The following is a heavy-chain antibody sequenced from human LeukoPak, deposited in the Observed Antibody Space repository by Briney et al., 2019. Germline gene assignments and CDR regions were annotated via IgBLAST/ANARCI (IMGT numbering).Heavy chain of an antibody. Sequence: QPGGPLRLSCAASGFTFSTYAMTWVRQAPGKGLEWVSSIGGRGDSTYYADSVKGRFTVSRDNSRNTLYLQMNSLRADDTALYHCARDSGCYLQPTDFWGHGTLVTVSS. CDR3: ARDSGCYLQPTDF. J-gene: IGHJ4*01. V-gene: IGHV3-23*01. D-gene: IGHD6-19*01. CDR1: GFTFSTYA. CDR2: IGGRGDST.